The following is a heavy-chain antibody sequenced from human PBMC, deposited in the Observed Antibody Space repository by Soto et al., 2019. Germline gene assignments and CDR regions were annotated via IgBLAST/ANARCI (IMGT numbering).Heavy chain of an antibody. J-gene: IGHJ4*02. V-gene: IGHV4-39*01. D-gene: IGHD3-10*01. Sequence: SETLSLTCTVSGGSISGSSYYWGWIRQPPGKGLEWIGNIFYSGTTYYNPSLKSRVTISVDTSKNQFSLKLRSVTAADTAVYYCERSESYDQSDYWGQGTLVTVSS. CDR2: IFYSGTT. CDR1: GGSISGSSYY. CDR3: ERSESYDQSDY.